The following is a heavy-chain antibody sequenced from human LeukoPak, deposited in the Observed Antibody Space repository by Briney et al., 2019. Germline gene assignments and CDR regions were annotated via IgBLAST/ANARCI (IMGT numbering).Heavy chain of an antibody. CDR2: IGTAGDT. Sequence: GGSLRLSCAASGFTFSDYDMHWFRQATGKGLEWVSAIGTAGDTYYTGSVKGRFTISRENAKNSLYLQMNSLRAGDTAVYYCARVAKERVGGVYYFDYWGQGTLVTVSS. CDR1: GFTFSDYD. D-gene: IGHD1-1*01. V-gene: IGHV3-13*01. CDR3: ARVAKERVGGVYYFDY. J-gene: IGHJ4*02.